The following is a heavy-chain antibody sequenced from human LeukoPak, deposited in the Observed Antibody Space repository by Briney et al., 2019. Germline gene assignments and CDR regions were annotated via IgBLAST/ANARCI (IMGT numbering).Heavy chain of an antibody. CDR1: GFTFSSYG. J-gene: IGHJ4*02. V-gene: IGHV3-33*01. Sequence: GGSLRLSCAASGFTFSSYGMHWIRQAPGKGLEWVAVIWYDGSNKYYADSVKGRFTISRDNSKNTLYLQMNSLRAEDTAVYYCARGRQQLTQTYFDYWGQGTLVTVSS. CDR2: IWYDGSNK. CDR3: ARGRQQLTQTYFDY. D-gene: IGHD6-13*01.